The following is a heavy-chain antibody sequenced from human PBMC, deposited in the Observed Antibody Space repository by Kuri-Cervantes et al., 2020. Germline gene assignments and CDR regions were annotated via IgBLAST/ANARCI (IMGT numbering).Heavy chain of an antibody. CDR1: GGIFSSYA. J-gene: IGHJ6*03. Sequence: SVKVSCKASGGIFSSYAITWVRQAPGQGLEWMGGIIPFFGPPNYAQRFQGRVTITTDESTSTAYMELSSLRSEDTAVYYCARATGYCSGGSCLRYYYYYMDVWGKGTTVTVSS. D-gene: IGHD2-15*01. CDR2: IIPFFGPP. V-gene: IGHV1-69*05. CDR3: ARATGYCSGGSCLRYYYYYMDV.